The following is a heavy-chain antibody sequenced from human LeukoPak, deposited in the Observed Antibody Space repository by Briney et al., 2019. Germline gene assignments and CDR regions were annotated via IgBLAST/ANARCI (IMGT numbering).Heavy chain of an antibody. J-gene: IGHJ4*02. Sequence: SQTLSLTCTVSGGSISSGDYYWSWIRQPPGKGLEWIGYIYYSGSTYYNPSLKSRVTISVDTSKNQFALKLSSVTAADTAVYYCARSAGYSYGYSFDYWGQGTLVTVSS. CDR2: IYYSGST. CDR1: GGSISSGDYY. CDR3: ARSAGYSYGYSFDY. V-gene: IGHV4-30-4*01. D-gene: IGHD5-18*01.